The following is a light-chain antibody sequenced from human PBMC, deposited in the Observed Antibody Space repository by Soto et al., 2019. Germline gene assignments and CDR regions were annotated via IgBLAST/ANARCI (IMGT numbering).Light chain of an antibody. CDR3: QSYDSSLSGYVV. Sequence: QSVLTQPPSVTGAPGQRVTISCTGSSSNIGADYDVHWYQHLPGTAPKVLIYGNSNRPSGVPDRFSGSKSGTSASLAITGLQAEDEADYYCQSYDSSLSGYVVFGGGTKLTVL. V-gene: IGLV1-40*01. CDR1: SSNIGADYD. J-gene: IGLJ2*01. CDR2: GNS.